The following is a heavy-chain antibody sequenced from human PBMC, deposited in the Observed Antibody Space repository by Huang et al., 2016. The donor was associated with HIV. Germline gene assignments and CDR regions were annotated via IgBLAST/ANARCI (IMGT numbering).Heavy chain of an antibody. V-gene: IGHV3-30*18. J-gene: IGHJ4*02. CDR1: GFTFSGYG. D-gene: IGHD6-13*01. CDR3: AKGGSAAAVLDF. Sequence: QVQLVESGGGVVQPGRSLRISCAASGFTFSGYGMHWVRQAPGKGLEGVAVISNDGKTKDYADSVKGRFSISRDKSKTTVYLQLNSLRVEDTAVYYCAKGGSAAAVLDFWGQGTLVTVSS. CDR2: ISNDGKTK.